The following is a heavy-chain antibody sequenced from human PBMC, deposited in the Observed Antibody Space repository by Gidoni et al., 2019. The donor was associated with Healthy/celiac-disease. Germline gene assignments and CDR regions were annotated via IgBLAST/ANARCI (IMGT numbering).Heavy chain of an antibody. CDR3: AGRETYYYDSSGLI. CDR1: GFTFSSYS. D-gene: IGHD3-22*01. V-gene: IGHV3-21*01. J-gene: IGHJ4*02. Sequence: EVQLVESGGGLVKRGGSLRRSCGASGFTFSSYSMNWVRQAPGKGLEWVSSISSSSSYIYYADSVKGRFTISRDNAKNSLYLQMNSLRAEDTAVYYCAGRETYYYDSSGLIWGQGTLVTVSS. CDR2: ISSSSSYI.